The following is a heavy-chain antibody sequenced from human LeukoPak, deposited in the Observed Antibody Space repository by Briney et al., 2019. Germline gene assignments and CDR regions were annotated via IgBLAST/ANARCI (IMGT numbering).Heavy chain of an antibody. J-gene: IGHJ4*02. V-gene: IGHV1-18*01. CDR3: ARAYSGSYYYY. CDR1: VYTFTSYG. D-gene: IGHD1-26*01. Sequence: GASVKVSCKASVYTFTSYGISWVRQAPGQGLEWMGWISAYNGNTDYAQKFQGRVTMTTDTSTSTAYMEVRSLRSDDTAVYYCARAYSGSYYYYWGQGTLVTVSS. CDR2: ISAYNGNT.